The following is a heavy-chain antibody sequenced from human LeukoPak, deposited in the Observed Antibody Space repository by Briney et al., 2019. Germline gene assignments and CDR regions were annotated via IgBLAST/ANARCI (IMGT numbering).Heavy chain of an antibody. J-gene: IGHJ4*02. CDR1: GGSISSGDYY. Sequence: PSETLSLTCTVSGGSISSGDYYWSWIRQPPGKGLEWIGYIYYSGSTYYNPSLKSRVTISVDRSKNQFSLKLSSVTAADTAVYYCARGGYSYGDYFDYWGQGTLVTVSS. CDR3: ARGGYSYGDYFDY. D-gene: IGHD5-18*01. V-gene: IGHV4-30-4*01. CDR2: IYYSGST.